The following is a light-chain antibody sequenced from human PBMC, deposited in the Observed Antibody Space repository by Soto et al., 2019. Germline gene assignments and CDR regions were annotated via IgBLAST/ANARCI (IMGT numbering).Light chain of an antibody. V-gene: IGKV3-15*01. Sequence: EIVLTHSPRTLSLSPRERATLSCRASQSVRSNLAWYQQKTGQAPRLLIYGASTRATGIPARFSGSGYGTEFNLTISGLQSEDFATYYCQQYNNWPVTFGGGTKVDIK. J-gene: IGKJ4*01. CDR2: GAS. CDR3: QQYNNWPVT. CDR1: QSVRSN.